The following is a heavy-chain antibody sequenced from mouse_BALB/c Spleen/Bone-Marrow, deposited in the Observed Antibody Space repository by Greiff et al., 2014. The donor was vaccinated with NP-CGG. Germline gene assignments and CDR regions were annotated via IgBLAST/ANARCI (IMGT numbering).Heavy chain of an antibody. J-gene: IGHJ1*01. CDR1: GISLTSYG. Sequence: VQGVESGPGLVAPSQSLSITCTVSGISLTSYGVSWVRQPPGKGLEWLGVIWGDGSTNYHSALISRLSISKDNSKSQVFLKLNSLQTDDTATYYCAKGPYYGYLYFDVWGAGTTVTVSS. CDR3: AKGPYYGYLYFDV. CDR2: IWGDGST. D-gene: IGHD1-2*01. V-gene: IGHV2-3*01.